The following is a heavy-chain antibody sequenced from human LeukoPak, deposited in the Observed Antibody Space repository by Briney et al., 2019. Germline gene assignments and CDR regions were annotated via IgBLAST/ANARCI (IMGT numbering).Heavy chain of an antibody. CDR3: ARGGDYGDFPFDY. J-gene: IGHJ4*02. D-gene: IGHD4-17*01. V-gene: IGHV3-7*05. Sequence: QAGGSLRLSCAASGFTFSRFWMSWVRQAPGKGLEWVANIKQDGSEKYYVDSVKGRFTISRDNAKNSLYLQMNSLRAEDTAVYYCARGGDYGDFPFDYWGQGTLVTVSS. CDR1: GFTFSRFW. CDR2: IKQDGSEK.